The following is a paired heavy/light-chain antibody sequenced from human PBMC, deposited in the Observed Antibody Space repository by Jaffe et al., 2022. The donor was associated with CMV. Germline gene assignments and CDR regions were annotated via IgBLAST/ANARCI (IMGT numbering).Heavy chain of an antibody. V-gene: IGHV3-23*01. CDR1: GFTFSNFA. D-gene: IGHD6-6*01. CDR3: AKTSLWSPEYSSLVH. J-gene: IGHJ5*02. CDR2: ISGSGGST. Sequence: EVQLLESGGGLVQPGGSLRLSCAASGFTFSNFAMSWVRQAPGKGLEWVSSISGSGGSTYYADSVRGRFTISRDNSKNTLYLQINSLRAEDTALYYCAKTSLWSPEYSSLVHWGQGTLVTVSS.
Light chain of an antibody. J-gene: IGKJ1*01. Sequence: EIVMTQSPATLFVSPGERATLSCRASHTFSSNLAWYQQKPGQAPRLLIYGASTRAIGVPARFSGSGSGTEFTLTISNLQSEDFAVYYCQQYNNWPQTFGQGTKVEIK. CDR3: QQYNNWPQT. V-gene: IGKV3-15*01. CDR2: GAS. CDR1: HTFSSN.